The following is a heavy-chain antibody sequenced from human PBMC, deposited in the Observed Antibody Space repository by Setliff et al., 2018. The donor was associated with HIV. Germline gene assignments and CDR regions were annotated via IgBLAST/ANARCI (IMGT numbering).Heavy chain of an antibody. CDR3: ARRDLNWFDP. CDR2: IGGIDAST. J-gene: IGHJ5*02. Sequence: GGSLRLSCVASGFTFNIYAMSWVRQAPGKGLEWVSTIGGIDASTNYADSVKGRFSISRDNSKNTLYLQMSSLRAEDTAIYYCARRDLNWFDPWGQGTRVTVSS. CDR1: GFTFNIYA. V-gene: IGHV3-23*01.